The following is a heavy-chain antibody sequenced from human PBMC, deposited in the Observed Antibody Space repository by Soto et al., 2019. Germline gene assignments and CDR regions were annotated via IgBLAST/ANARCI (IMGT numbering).Heavy chain of an antibody. CDR3: ARDGTAYGMDV. V-gene: IGHV3-30-3*01. D-gene: IGHD1-26*01. Sequence: QVQLVESGGGVVQPGRSLRLSCAASGFTFSSYAMHWVRQAPGKGLEWVAVISYDGSNKNYADSVKGRFTISRDNSKNTLYLQMNSLRAEDTAVYYCARDGTAYGMDVWGQGTTVTVSS. J-gene: IGHJ6*02. CDR1: GFTFSSYA. CDR2: ISYDGSNK.